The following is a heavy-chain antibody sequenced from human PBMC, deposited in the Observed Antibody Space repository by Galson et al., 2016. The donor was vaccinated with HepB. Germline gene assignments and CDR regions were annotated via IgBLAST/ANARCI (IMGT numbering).Heavy chain of an antibody. J-gene: IGHJ5*02. CDR3: ARDASGWGSGWFDP. Sequence: TLSLTCTVSGASISSVGYYWTWIRQHPGKGLEWIGYIYYIGTTYYNPSPKSRVTISVDTSTNQFSLKLNSVTAADTAVYYCARDASGWGSGWFDPWGQGTLVTVSS. CDR2: IYYIGTT. V-gene: IGHV4-31*03. CDR1: GASISSVGYY. D-gene: IGHD2-21*01.